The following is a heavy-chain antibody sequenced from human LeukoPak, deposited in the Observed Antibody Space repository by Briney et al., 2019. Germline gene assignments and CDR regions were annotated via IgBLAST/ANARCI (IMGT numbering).Heavy chain of an antibody. J-gene: IGHJ6*04. V-gene: IGHV3-7*03. CDR2: IKQDGSEK. CDR3: ARDDGYGSGSLNPYYYYGMDV. D-gene: IGHD3-10*01. Sequence: GGSLRLSCAASGFTFSSYWMSWVRQAPGKGLEWVANIKQDGSEKNYVDSVKGRFTISRDNAKNSLLLQIDSLRAEDTAVYYCARDDGYGSGSLNPYYYYGMDVWGKGTTVTVSS. CDR1: GFTFSSYW.